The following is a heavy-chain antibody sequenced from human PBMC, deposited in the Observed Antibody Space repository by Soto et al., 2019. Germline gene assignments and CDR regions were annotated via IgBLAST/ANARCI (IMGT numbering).Heavy chain of an antibody. CDR2: ISSSSSYT. CDR3: ASAAYYGSGSYYKGDY. CDR1: GFTFSDYY. J-gene: IGHJ4*02. D-gene: IGHD3-10*01. V-gene: IGHV3-11*06. Sequence: GGSLRLSCAASGFTFSDYYMSWIRQAPGKGLEWVSYISSSSSYTNYADSVKGRFTISRDNAKNSLYLQMNSLRAEDTAVYYCASAAYYGSGSYYKGDYWGQGTLVTVSS.